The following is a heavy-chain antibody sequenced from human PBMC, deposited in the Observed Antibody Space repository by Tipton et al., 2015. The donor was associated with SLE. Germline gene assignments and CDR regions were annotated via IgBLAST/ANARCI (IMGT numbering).Heavy chain of an antibody. V-gene: IGHV3-23*01. CDR3: AGGAGWLIDR. J-gene: IGHJ5*02. Sequence: SLRLSCAVSGFRFIDFAMSWVRQAPGKGLEWVSSIHGGGGDTYYADSVRGRFTISRDDSKSALFLQMDSLRPEDTATYYCAGGAGWLIDRWGQGTLVTVSS. CDR1: GFRFIDFA. D-gene: IGHD5-24*01. CDR2: IHGGGGDT.